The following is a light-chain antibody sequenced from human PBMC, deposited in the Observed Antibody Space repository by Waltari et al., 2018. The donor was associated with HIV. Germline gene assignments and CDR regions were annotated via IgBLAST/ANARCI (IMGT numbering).Light chain of an antibody. CDR1: NADIGRYS. CDR2: KDS. J-gene: IGLJ1*01. Sequence: QSALTQPPSASGTPGQRVIISCSGSNADIGRYSVNWYRQVAGSAPILLIFKDSWRPSGVSDRISASKSGTSASLAISDLQSDDEGDYICSTWHNWYDSAVFGPGTRVTVL. CDR3: STWHNWYDSAV. V-gene: IGLV1-44*01.